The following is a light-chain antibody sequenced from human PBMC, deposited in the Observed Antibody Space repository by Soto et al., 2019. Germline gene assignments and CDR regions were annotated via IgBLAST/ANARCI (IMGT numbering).Light chain of an antibody. V-gene: IGKV3-20*01. CDR3: QQYGNSPQT. CDR2: GAS. CDR1: QSVASNY. Sequence: EIVLTQSPGTLSLSPGERATLSCRASQSVASNYVCWYQQRHGQAPRLLIYGASLTATGIPDRFSGSGSGTDFTLTISRLEAEDFAVYYRQQYGNSPQTFGQGTKVEIK. J-gene: IGKJ1*01.